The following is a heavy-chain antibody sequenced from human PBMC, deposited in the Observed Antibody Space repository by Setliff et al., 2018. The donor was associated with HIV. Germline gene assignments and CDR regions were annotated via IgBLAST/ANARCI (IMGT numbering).Heavy chain of an antibody. J-gene: IGHJ3*02. D-gene: IGHD1-1*01. V-gene: IGHV4-34*01. CDR1: DGSFSGYY. CDR3: ARALANWVGRRAFDI. CDR2: IDHSGST. Sequence: KASETLFLTCAVYDGSFSGYYWSWIRQPPGKGLEWIGEIDHSGSTNYNPSLKSRVTIPVDTSKKQFSLRLSSVTAADTAVYFCARALANWVGRRAFDIWGQGTMVTVSS.